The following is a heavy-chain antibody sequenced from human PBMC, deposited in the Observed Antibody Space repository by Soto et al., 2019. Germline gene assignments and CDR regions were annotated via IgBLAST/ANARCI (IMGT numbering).Heavy chain of an antibody. D-gene: IGHD1-1*01. CDR3: ARDGAGAGNDFDY. V-gene: IGHV3-74*01. CDR2: ISPDGTTP. CDR1: GFTFNTYW. J-gene: IGHJ4*02. Sequence: EVRLVDSGGGLVQPGGSLRLSCEASGFTFNTYWMYWVRQVPGEGLAWVSHISPDGTTPSYADSVKGRFTLSRDNAKKTLYLQMDNLWAEDTAVYYCARDGAGAGNDFDYWGQGTLVSVSS.